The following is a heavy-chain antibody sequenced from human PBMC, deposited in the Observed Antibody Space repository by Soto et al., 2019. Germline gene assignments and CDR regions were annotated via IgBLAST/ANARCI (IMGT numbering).Heavy chain of an antibody. CDR1: GFTFSSYG. V-gene: IGHV3-33*01. CDR3: ARAFDFWSGYSWFDP. CDR2: IWYDGSNK. D-gene: IGHD3-3*01. Sequence: GGSLRLSCAASGFTFSSYGMHWVRQAPGKGLEWVAVIWYDGSNKYYADSVKGRFTISRDNSKNTLYLQMNSLRAEDTAVYYCARAFDFWSGYSWFDPWGQGTLVTVSS. J-gene: IGHJ5*02.